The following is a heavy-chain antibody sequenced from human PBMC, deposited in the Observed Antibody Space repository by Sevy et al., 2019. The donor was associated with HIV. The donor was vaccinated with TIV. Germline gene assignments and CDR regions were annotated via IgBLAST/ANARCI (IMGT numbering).Heavy chain of an antibody. V-gene: IGHV4-59*01. Sequence: SETLSLTCTVSGVSISSYYWSWIRQPPGKGLEWIGYIYYSGSTNYNPSLKSRVTISVDTSKNQISLKMSSVTAADTAVYYCARGHYDTLTGYYPFDYWGQGTLVTVSS. CDR3: ARGHYDTLTGYYPFDY. D-gene: IGHD3-9*01. J-gene: IGHJ4*02. CDR1: GVSISSYY. CDR2: IYYSGST.